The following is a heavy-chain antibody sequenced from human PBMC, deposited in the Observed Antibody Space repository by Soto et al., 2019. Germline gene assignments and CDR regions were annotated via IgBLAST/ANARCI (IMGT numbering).Heavy chain of an antibody. CDR2: IIPMFDTP. Sequence: QVQLVQSGAEVKKPGSSVKVSCKASVGTFSSDSFSWVRQAPGQGLEWMGGIIPMFDTPIYAQKFQDRVTITADESTSTAYMQLSSLRSGDTAVYYCARSGGLDRDFNYWGQGSLVTVSS. J-gene: IGHJ4*02. V-gene: IGHV1-69*12. CDR3: ARSGGLDRDFNY. D-gene: IGHD2-15*01. CDR1: VGTFSSDS.